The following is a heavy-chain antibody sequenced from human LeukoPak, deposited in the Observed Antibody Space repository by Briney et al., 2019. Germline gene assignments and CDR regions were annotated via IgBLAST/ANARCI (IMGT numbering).Heavy chain of an antibody. CDR1: GGTFSSYD. CDR3: ARALGYYVSSDLDY. Sequence: GASVKVSCKASGGTFSSYDISWVRQAPGQGLEWMGRIIPIFGTANYAQKFQGRVTITADKSTSTAYMELSSLRSEDTAVYYCARALGYYVSSDLDYWGQGTLVTVSS. CDR2: IIPIFGTA. D-gene: IGHD3-22*01. V-gene: IGHV1-69*06. J-gene: IGHJ4*02.